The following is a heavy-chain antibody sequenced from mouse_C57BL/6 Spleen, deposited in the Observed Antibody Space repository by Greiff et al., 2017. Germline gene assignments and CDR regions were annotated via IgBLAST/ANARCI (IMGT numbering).Heavy chain of an antibody. D-gene: IGHD2-2*01. CDR3: ARRGYDGPYWYFDV. CDR2: ISNGGGST. CDR1: GFTFSDYY. J-gene: IGHJ1*03. Sequence: EVKLVESGGGLVQPGGSLKLSCAASGFTFSDYYMYWVRQTPETRLEWVAYISNGGGSTYSPDTVKGRFTISRDNAKNTLYLQMSRLKSEDTAMYYRARRGYDGPYWYFDVWGTGTTVTVSS. V-gene: IGHV5-12*01.